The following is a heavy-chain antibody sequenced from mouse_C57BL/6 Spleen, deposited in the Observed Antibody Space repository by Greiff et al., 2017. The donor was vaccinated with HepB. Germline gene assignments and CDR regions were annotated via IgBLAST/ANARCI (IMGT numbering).Heavy chain of an antibody. CDR3: ARSEYYSNYVAWFAY. CDR1: GYTFTSYW. CDR2: IYPGSGST. V-gene: IGHV1-55*01. J-gene: IGHJ3*01. D-gene: IGHD2-5*01. Sequence: QVQLQQPGAELVKPGASVKMSCKASGYTFTSYWITWVKQRPGQGLEWIGDIYPGSGSTNYNEKFKSKATLTVDTSSSTAYMQLCSLTSEDSAVYYCARSEYYSNYVAWFAYWGQGTLVTVSA.